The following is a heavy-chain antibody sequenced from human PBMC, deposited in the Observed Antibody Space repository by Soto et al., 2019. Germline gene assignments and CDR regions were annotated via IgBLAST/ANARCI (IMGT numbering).Heavy chain of an antibody. CDR2: IYHSGST. J-gene: IGHJ1*01. Sequence: SETLSLTCAVSGYSISSGYYWGWIRQPPGKGLEWIGSIYHSGSTYYNPSLKSRVTISVDTSKNQFSLKLSSVTAADTAVYYCASVVVTAIPGYFQHWGQGTLVTVSS. D-gene: IGHD2-21*02. V-gene: IGHV4-38-2*01. CDR1: GYSISSGYY. CDR3: ASVVVTAIPGYFQH.